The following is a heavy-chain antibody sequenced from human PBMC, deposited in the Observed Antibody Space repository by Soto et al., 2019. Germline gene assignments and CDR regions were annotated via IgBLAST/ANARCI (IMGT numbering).Heavy chain of an antibody. D-gene: IGHD6-19*01. J-gene: IGHJ4*02. Sequence: PSETLSLTCTVSGGSISSSSYYWGWIRQPPGKGLEWIGSIYYSGSTYYNPSLKSRVTISVDTSKNQFSLKLSSVTAADTAVYYCARWQWLTLYFDYWGQGTLVTVSS. CDR2: IYYSGST. CDR1: GGSISSSSYY. CDR3: ARWQWLTLYFDY. V-gene: IGHV4-39*01.